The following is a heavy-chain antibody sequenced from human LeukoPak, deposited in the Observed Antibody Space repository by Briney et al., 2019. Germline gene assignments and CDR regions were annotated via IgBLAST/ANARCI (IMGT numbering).Heavy chain of an antibody. D-gene: IGHD5-12*01. CDR1: GFTFSSYG. CDR3: AKDGSYGGYTD. V-gene: IGHV3-30*18. J-gene: IGHJ4*02. CDR2: ISYDGSNK. Sequence: GGSLRLSCAASGFTFSSYGMHWVRQAPGKGLEWVAVISYDGSNKYYADSVKGRFTISRDNSKNTLYLQMNSLRAEDTAVNYCAKDGSYGGYTDWGQGTLVTVSS.